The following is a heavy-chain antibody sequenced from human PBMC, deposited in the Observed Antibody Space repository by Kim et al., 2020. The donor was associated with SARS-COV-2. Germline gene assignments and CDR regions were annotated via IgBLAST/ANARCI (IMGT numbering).Heavy chain of an antibody. Sequence: SPALKSRLTITKDTSKNRVVLTMTNMDPVDTATYYCARTERDGYNLAFDIWGQGTMVTVSS. J-gene: IGHJ3*02. V-gene: IGHV2-5*01. D-gene: IGHD5-12*01. CDR3: ARTERDGYNLAFDI.